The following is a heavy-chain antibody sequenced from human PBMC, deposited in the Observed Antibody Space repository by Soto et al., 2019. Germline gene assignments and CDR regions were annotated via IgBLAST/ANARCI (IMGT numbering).Heavy chain of an antibody. V-gene: IGHV1-69*06. CDR1: GGTFSSYA. CDR2: IIPIFGTT. J-gene: IGHJ3*02. D-gene: IGHD5-12*01. Sequence: GASVKVPCKASGGTFSSYAISWVRQAPGQGLEWMGWIIPIFGTTNYAQKFQERVTITGDMSTSTAYMELSSLRSEDTAVYYCAALTYVEMATEDAFDIWGQGTMVTVSS. CDR3: AALTYVEMATEDAFDI.